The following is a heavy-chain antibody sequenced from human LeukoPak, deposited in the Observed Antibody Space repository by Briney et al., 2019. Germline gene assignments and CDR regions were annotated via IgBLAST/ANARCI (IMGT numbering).Heavy chain of an antibody. CDR2: ISGSGGST. Sequence: QAGGSLRLSCATSGFIFSTYALSWVRQAPGKGLEWASSISGSGGSTYHADSVKGRFTISRDSSKNTLYPQMNSLRAEDTAIYYCARVIRAAPGKGYFDYWGQGTLVTVYS. CDR3: ARVIRAAPGKGYFDY. J-gene: IGHJ4*02. D-gene: IGHD6-13*01. V-gene: IGHV3-23*01. CDR1: GFIFSTYA.